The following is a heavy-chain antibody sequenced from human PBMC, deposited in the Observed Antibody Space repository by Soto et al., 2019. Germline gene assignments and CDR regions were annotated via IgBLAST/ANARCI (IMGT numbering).Heavy chain of an antibody. V-gene: IGHV3-9*01. J-gene: IGHJ4*02. CDR1: GSNFGDNA. CDR3: VKAPSDSLTGYYSHIDF. CDR2: ITWNSGVT. Sequence: EVQLVESGGGLVQPGRSLRLSCVASGSNFGDNAMYWVRQAPGKGLEWVAGITWNSGVTAYADSVKGRFTISRDNTKNSLYLQMNSLRVEDTALYYCVKAPSDSLTGYYSHIDFWGQGTLVTVSS. D-gene: IGHD3-9*01.